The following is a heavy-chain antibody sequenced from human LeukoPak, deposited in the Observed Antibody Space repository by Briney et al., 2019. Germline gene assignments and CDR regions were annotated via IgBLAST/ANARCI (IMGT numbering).Heavy chain of an antibody. D-gene: IGHD5-24*01. CDR1: GFRVSIYT. Sequence: GALRLSCAASGFRVSIYTMSWVRQAPGKGLEWVAGTFGSGYNTYYADSVKGRFTISRDNSKNTLYLQMNSLRVEDTAIYYCAKDLLQGDGYWDIDSWGQGTLVSVSS. CDR3: AKDLLQGDGYWDIDS. CDR2: TFGSGYNT. V-gene: IGHV3-23*01. J-gene: IGHJ4*02.